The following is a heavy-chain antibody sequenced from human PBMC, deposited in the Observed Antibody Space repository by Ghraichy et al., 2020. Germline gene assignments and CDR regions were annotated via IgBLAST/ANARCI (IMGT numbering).Heavy chain of an antibody. J-gene: IGHJ4*02. CDR2: IYYSGTT. CDR3: ANFHSGYVAY. CDR1: GGSISRDNYY. V-gene: IGHV4-31*03. Sequence: SETLSLTCTVSGGSISRDNYYWSWIRQHPGEGLEWIGYIYYSGTTYYNPSLKSRVTISVDTSKNQFSLKLRSVTAADTAVYYCANFHSGYVAYWGRGTLVTVSS. D-gene: IGHD5-12*01.